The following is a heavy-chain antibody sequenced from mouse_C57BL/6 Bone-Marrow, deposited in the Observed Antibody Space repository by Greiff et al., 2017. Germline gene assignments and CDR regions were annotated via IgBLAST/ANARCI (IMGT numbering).Heavy chain of an antibody. CDR2: IYPRSGNT. D-gene: IGHD2-5*01. J-gene: IGHJ4*01. V-gene: IGHV1-81*01. CDR3: ARYSNYVNYAMDY. CDR1: GYTFTSYG. Sequence: VKLVESGAELARPGASVKLSCKASGYTFTSYGISWVKQRTGQGLEWIGEIYPRSGNTYYNEKFTGKATLTADKSSSTAYMELRGLTSEDSAVYFCARYSNYVNYAMDYWGQGTSVTVAS.